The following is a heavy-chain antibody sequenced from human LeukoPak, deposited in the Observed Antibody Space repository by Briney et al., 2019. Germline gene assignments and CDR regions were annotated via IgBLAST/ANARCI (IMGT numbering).Heavy chain of an antibody. V-gene: IGHV3-21*01. CDR1: GFTFTTYS. D-gene: IGHD4-17*01. CDR2: ISSGSSAI. CDR3: ARGHTAVTRHFDF. J-gene: IGHJ4*02. Sequence: GGYLRLSCEASGFTFTTYSMTWVRQAPGKGLEWVSIISSGSSAIFSADALKGRFTISRDDAKNLLYLDMNSLRAEDTAVYYCARGHTAVTRHFDFWGQGTLVTVSS.